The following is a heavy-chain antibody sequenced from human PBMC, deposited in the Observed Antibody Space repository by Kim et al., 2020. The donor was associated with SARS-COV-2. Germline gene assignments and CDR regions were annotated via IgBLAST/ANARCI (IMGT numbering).Heavy chain of an antibody. V-gene: IGHV3-30-3*02. CDR3: AKDYGDYGGLDY. J-gene: IGHJ4*02. Sequence: YYAAHMESRLTFSRDNAKKPLYLQMNSLRAEDTAVYYCAKDYGDYGGLDYWGQGTLVPVSS. D-gene: IGHD4-17*01.